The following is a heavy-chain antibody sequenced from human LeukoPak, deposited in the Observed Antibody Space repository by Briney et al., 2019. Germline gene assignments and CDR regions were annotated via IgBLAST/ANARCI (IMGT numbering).Heavy chain of an antibody. CDR3: AVERGGYSSSWYNY. CDR2: IMYDGSNK. Sequence: PGGSLRLSCAASGFNFRSYGMHWVRQAPGKGLEWVAFIMYDGSNKYYADSVKGRFTVSKDNSKNTLYLQMNSLRAEDTAVYYCAVERGGYSSSWYNYWGQGTLVTVSS. J-gene: IGHJ4*02. CDR1: GFNFRSYG. V-gene: IGHV3-30*02. D-gene: IGHD6-13*01.